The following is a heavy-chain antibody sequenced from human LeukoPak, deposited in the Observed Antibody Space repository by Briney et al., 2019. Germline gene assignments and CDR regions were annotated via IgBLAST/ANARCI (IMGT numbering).Heavy chain of an antibody. CDR2: ISSSGSTI. CDR3: AIEIAVAGIPFDY. CDR1: GFTFSDYY. D-gene: IGHD6-19*01. V-gene: IGHV3-11*01. J-gene: IGHJ4*02. Sequence: GSLRLSCAASGFTFSDYYMSWIRQAPGKGLEWVPYISSSGSTIYYADSVKGRFTISRDNAKNSLYLQMNSLRAEDTAVYYCAIEIAVAGIPFDYWGQGTLVTVSS.